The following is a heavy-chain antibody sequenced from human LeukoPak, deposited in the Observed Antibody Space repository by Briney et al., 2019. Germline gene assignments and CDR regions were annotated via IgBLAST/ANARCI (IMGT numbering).Heavy chain of an antibody. Sequence: GASVKVSCKTSGYTFTSYYMHWVRQAPGRGLEWMGVINPSGGSTNYAQKFQGRVTMTRDMSTSTVYMEMSSLRSEDTAVYYCARDPPRETEYYGSGSYLLYWGQGTLVTVSS. CDR3: ARDPPRETEYYGSGSYLLY. D-gene: IGHD3-10*01. V-gene: IGHV1-46*01. CDR2: INPSGGST. CDR1: GYTFTSYY. J-gene: IGHJ4*02.